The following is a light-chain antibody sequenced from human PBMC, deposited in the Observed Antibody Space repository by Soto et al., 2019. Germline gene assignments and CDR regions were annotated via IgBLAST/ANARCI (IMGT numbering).Light chain of an antibody. V-gene: IGKV3-20*01. J-gene: IGKJ1*01. CDR2: GAS. Sequence: EIVLTQSPGTLSLSPGERATLSCRASQSVTNNYLAWYQQKPGQAPKLLIYGASSRATGIPDRFSGSGSGPDFTLTISRLEPEDFAVYYCQQYGSSPPRTFGQGTKVEIK. CDR1: QSVTNNY. CDR3: QQYGSSPPRT.